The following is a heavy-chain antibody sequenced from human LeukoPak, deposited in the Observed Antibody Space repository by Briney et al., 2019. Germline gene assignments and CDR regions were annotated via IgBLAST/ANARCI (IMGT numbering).Heavy chain of an antibody. CDR1: GGSISSGDYY. Sequence: PSETLSLTCSVSGGSISSGDYYWSWIRQSPEKGLEWIGFFYYSGSVFYNPSLKSRLAISVDSSVNQFSLTLTSETAADTAVYYCARGGRFCAAGSCYSNWFAPWGQGTLVTVSS. D-gene: IGHD2-15*01. CDR2: FYYSGSV. J-gene: IGHJ5*02. V-gene: IGHV4-30-4*01. CDR3: ARGGRFCAAGSCYSNWFAP.